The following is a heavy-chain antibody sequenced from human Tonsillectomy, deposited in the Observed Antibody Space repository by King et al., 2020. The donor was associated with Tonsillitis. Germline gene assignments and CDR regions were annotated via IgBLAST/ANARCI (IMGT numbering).Heavy chain of an antibody. D-gene: IGHD1-26*01. Sequence: VQLQESGPGLVKPSETLSLTCTVSGGSINSYYWSWIRQPAGKGLEWIGRVYTSGSTNYNPSLKSRVTMSVDTSKNQFSLKLRSVTAADTAVYYCARGIVGATTIWYFDLWGRGTLVTVSS. CDR2: VYTSGST. V-gene: IGHV4-4*07. CDR3: ARGIVGATTIWYFDL. CDR1: GGSINSYY. J-gene: IGHJ2*01.